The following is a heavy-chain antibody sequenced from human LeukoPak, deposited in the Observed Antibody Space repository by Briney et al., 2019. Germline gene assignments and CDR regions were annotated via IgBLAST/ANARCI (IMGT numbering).Heavy chain of an antibody. D-gene: IGHD2/OR15-2a*01. CDR1: GFTFSSYA. J-gene: IGHJ4*02. Sequence: GGSLRLSCAASGFTFSSYAMSWVPQAPGKGLEWVSGISGSDGSTNYADSVKGRFTISRENSKNTLYLQMNSLRAEDTAVYYCAKDSAKKYDDYWGQGTLVTVSS. V-gene: IGHV3-23*01. CDR3: AKDSAKKYDDY. CDR2: ISGSDGST.